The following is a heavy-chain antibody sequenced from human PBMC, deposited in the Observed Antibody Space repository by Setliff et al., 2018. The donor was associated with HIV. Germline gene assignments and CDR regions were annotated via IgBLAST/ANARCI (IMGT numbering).Heavy chain of an antibody. D-gene: IGHD3-22*01. Sequence: ASVKVSCKVSGYTFTDYYTHWVQQAPGKGLEWMGLVDPEDGETIYAEKFQGRVTITADTSTDTAYMELSSLRSEDTAVYYCATDYSPYYYDSSGYPNDAFDIWGQGTMVTVSS. V-gene: IGHV1-69-2*01. CDR2: VDPEDGET. J-gene: IGHJ3*02. CDR3: ATDYSPYYYDSSGYPNDAFDI. CDR1: GYTFTDYY.